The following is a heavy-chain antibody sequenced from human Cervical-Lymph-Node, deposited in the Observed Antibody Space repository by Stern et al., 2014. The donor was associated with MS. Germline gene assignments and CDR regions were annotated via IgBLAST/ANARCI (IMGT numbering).Heavy chain of an antibody. D-gene: IGHD2-15*01. CDR1: GFTFSSFW. J-gene: IGHJ4*02. Sequence: EVQLVESGGGLVQPGGSLRVSCAVSGFTFSSFWMSWVRQAPGKGLEWVANINQDGSERYYVDSVKGRFTISRDSAKNSLYLQMNSLRAEDTAVYYCARDRIGYCSGGSCLGYFDYWGQGTLVTVSS. V-gene: IGHV3-7*01. CDR2: INQDGSER. CDR3: ARDRIGYCSGGSCLGYFDY.